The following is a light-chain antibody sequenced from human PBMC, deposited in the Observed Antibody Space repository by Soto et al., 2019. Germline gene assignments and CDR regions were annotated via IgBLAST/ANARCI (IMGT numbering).Light chain of an antibody. CDR1: QSVSSY. Sequence: EIVLTQSPATLSLSPGERVTLSCRASQSVSSYLAWYQQKPGQAPRLLIYDASNRATGIPARFSGSGSGTDFTLNISSLEPEDFALYYCQQRSNWPLTFGGGTRVEIK. CDR3: QQRSNWPLT. CDR2: DAS. V-gene: IGKV3-11*01. J-gene: IGKJ4*01.